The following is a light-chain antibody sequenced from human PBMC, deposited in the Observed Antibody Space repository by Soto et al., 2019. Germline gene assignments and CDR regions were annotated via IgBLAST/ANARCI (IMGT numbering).Light chain of an antibody. J-gene: IGLJ1*01. CDR3: SSYAGSDTFV. CDR2: HVS. V-gene: IGLV2-14*03. Sequence: QSALTQPASVSGSPGQSITISCTGTSGDVGAYNFVSWYQQHPGKAPKLIVYHVSDRPSGFSSRSSGSKSGNSASLTISGLHAEDEADYYCSSYAGSDTFVFGTGTKVPVL. CDR1: SGDVGAYNF.